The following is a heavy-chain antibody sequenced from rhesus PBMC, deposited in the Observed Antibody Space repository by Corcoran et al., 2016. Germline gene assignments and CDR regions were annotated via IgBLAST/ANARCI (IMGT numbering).Heavy chain of an antibody. J-gene: IGHJ4*01. CDR2: IRIGGRT. D-gene: IGHD6-25*01. V-gene: IGHV4-160*01. CDR3: ASSPSGSWDYFDH. CDR1: GGSISSNY. Sequence: QVQLQQWGEGLVKPSETLSLTCAVYGGSISSNYWSWIRQPPGKGLEWIGRIRIGGRTNYNPSLKRRGTMSIDTSKNQFSLKLSSVTAADTAVYYCASSPSGSWDYFDHWGQGVLVTVSS.